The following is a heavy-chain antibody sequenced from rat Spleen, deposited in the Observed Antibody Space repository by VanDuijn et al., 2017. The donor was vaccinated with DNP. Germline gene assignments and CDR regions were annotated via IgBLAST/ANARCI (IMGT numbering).Heavy chain of an antibody. V-gene: IGHV5-31*01. D-gene: IGHD2-1*01. CDR3: TRETYAYFDY. J-gene: IGHJ2*01. CDR2: ITNTGGST. CDR1: GFIFRNYW. Sequence: EVQLVESGGGLVQPGRSLKLSCVASGFIFRNYWMTWIRQAPGKGLEWVASITNTGGSTYYPDSVKGRFTIARDNAKSTLYLQMNRLRSEDTATYYCTRETYAYFDYWGQGVMVTVSS.